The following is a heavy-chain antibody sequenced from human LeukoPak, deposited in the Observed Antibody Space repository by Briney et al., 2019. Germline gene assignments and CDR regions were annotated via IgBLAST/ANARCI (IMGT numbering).Heavy chain of an antibody. Sequence: SETLSLTCAVYGGSFSGYYWSWIRQPPGKGLEWIGEINHSGSTNYNPSLKSRVTISVDTSKNQFSLKLSSVTAADTAVYYCARSVNPFYYFDYWGQGTLVTVSS. J-gene: IGHJ4*02. CDR1: GGSFSGYY. D-gene: IGHD1-14*01. CDR3: ARSVNPFYYFDY. V-gene: IGHV4-34*01. CDR2: INHSGST.